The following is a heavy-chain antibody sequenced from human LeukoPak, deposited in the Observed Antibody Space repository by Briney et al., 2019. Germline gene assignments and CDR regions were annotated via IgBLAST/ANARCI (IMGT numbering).Heavy chain of an antibody. Sequence: GASVKVSCKASGGTFSSYAISWVRQAPGQGLEWMGGIIPIFGTANYAQKFQGRVTITADKSTSTAYMELSSLRSEDTAVYYCARDAGPGGDSPLGSTPGAFDPWGQGTLVTVSS. D-gene: IGHD2-21*02. CDR2: IIPIFGTA. CDR3: ARDAGPGGDSPLGSTPGAFDP. CDR1: GGTFSSYA. V-gene: IGHV1-69*06. J-gene: IGHJ5*02.